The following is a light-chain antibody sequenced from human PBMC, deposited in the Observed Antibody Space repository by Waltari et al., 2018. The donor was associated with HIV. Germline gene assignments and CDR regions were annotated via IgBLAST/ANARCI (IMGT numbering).Light chain of an antibody. CDR3: ATWDDSLIWV. CDR1: NSNIGTTS. CDR2: RNN. J-gene: IGLJ3*02. Sequence: QPVLTQPPSASGTPGHGVTISCSGSNSNIGTTSVYWYQHLPGMAPKLLIYRNNRRPSGIPDRFSGSRSGTSASLASSGLRSEDEADYYCATWDDSLIWVFGGGTKLTVL. V-gene: IGLV1-47*01.